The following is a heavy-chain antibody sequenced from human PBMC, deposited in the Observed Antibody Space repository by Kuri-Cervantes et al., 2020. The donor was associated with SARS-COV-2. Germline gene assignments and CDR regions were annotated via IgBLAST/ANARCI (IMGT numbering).Heavy chain of an antibody. CDR3: AKDLGVPAAIEMFYYYYGMDV. V-gene: IGHV3-30*18. CDR2: ISYDGSNK. J-gene: IGHJ6*02. D-gene: IGHD2-2*01. Sequence: GESLKISCAASGFTFSSYGMHWVRQAPGKGLEWVAVISYDGSNKYYADSVKGRFTISRDNSKNTLYLQMNSLRAEDTAVYYCAKDLGVPAAIEMFYYYYGMDVWGQGTTVIVSS. CDR1: GFTFSSYG.